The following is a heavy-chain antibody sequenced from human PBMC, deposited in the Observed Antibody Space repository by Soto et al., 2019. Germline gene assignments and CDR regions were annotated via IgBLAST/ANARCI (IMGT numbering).Heavy chain of an antibody. Sequence: PSETLSLTCTVSVGSISSSSYYWGWIRQPPGKGLEWIGSIYYSGSTYYNPSLKSRVTISVDTSKNQFSLKLSSVTAADTAVYYCAKNSPFTYQLLRPRDCYYYMDVWGKGTTVTVSS. CDR1: VGSISSSSYY. V-gene: IGHV4-39*01. CDR2: IYYSGST. D-gene: IGHD2-2*01. CDR3: AKNSPFTYQLLRPRDCYYYMDV. J-gene: IGHJ6*03.